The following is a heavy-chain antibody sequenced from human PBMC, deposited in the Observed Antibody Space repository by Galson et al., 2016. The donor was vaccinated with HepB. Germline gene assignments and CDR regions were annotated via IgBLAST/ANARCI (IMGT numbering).Heavy chain of an antibody. J-gene: IGHJ6*02. Sequence: SETLSLTCGVYGGSFSGYYWSWIRQPPEKGLEWIGEINHSGSPNYDPSPKSRLTISVDTSKKQFSLKMSSVTAADTAVFYCARGLAPVSMVRGVRGNTRYYGMDVWGQGTTVTVSS. D-gene: IGHD3-10*01. V-gene: IGHV4-34*01. CDR3: ARGLAPVSMVRGVRGNTRYYGMDV. CDR1: GGSFSGYY. CDR2: INHSGSP.